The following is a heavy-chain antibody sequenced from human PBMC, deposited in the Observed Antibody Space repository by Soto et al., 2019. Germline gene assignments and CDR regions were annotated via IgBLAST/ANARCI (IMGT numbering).Heavy chain of an antibody. V-gene: IGHV3-23*01. CDR1: GFTFSTYA. J-gene: IGHJ4*02. D-gene: IGHD3-10*01. CDR3: AKAGDYHGSESYFPLDY. CDR2: ISGSGGRT. Sequence: EVQLLESGGVLVQPGGSLRLSCAASGFTFSTYAMTWVRQAPGKGLEWVSSISGSGGRTYNADSVKGRFTISRDNSKNTLYLQTTSLRAEDTAVYYCAKAGDYHGSESYFPLDYWCQGTLVPVPS.